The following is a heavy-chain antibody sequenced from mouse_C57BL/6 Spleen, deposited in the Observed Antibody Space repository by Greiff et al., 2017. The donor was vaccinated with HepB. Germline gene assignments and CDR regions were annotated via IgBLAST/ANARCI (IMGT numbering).Heavy chain of an antibody. Sequence: QVQLQQPGAELVMPGASVKLSCKASGYTFTSYWMHWVKQRPGQGLEWIGEIDPSDSYTNYNQKFKGKSTLTVDKSSSTAYMQLSSLTSEDSAVYYCARWSYYGSSYRYFDVWGTGTTVTVSS. CDR2: IDPSDSYT. J-gene: IGHJ1*03. CDR1: GYTFTSYW. CDR3: ARWSYYGSSYRYFDV. V-gene: IGHV1-69*01. D-gene: IGHD1-1*01.